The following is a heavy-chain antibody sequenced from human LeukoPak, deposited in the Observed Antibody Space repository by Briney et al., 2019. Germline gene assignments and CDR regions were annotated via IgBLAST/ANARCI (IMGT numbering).Heavy chain of an antibody. D-gene: IGHD4/OR15-4a*01. CDR2: ISSSGSTI. J-gene: IGHJ6*03. CDR3: ARLNYYYYYMDV. Sequence: GGSLRLSCAAYGFTFSDYYMSWIRQAPGKGLEWVSYISSSGSTIYYADSVKGRFTISRDNAKNSLYLQMNSLRAEDTAVYYCARLNYYYYYMDVWGKGTTVTISS. CDR1: GFTFSDYY. V-gene: IGHV3-11*01.